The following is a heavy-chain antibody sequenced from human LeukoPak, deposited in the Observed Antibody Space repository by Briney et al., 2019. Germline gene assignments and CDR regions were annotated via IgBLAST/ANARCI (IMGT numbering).Heavy chain of an antibody. V-gene: IGHV3-23*01. CDR3: AKGAAAGTPNY. Sequence: GGSLRLSCAASGFIFSSYVMSWVRQAPGRGLEWVSGISGSGGNTYYADSVKGRFTVSRDNSKNTLYLQMSSLRAEDTAVYYCAKGAAAGTPNYWGQGTLVTVSS. J-gene: IGHJ4*02. D-gene: IGHD6-13*01. CDR1: GFIFSSYV. CDR2: ISGSGGNT.